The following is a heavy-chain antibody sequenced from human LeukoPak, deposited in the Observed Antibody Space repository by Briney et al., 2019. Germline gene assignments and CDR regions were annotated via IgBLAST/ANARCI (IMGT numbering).Heavy chain of an antibody. J-gene: IGHJ4*02. CDR1: GFSFSGYW. D-gene: IGHD4-17*01. CDR3: ARFDYADYLAFDY. V-gene: IGHV3-74*01. CDR2: INIDGSRT. Sequence: GGSLRLSCAASGFSFSGYWMHWVRQAPGKGLVWVSLINIDGSRTTYADSVKGRFTISRDNAKNSLYLQMNSLRAEDTAVYYCARFDYADYLAFDYWGQGTLVTVSS.